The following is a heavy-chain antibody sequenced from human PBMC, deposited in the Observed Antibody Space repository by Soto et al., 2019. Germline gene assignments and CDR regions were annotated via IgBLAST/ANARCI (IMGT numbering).Heavy chain of an antibody. CDR2: MEPSTGRT. J-gene: IGHJ4*02. CDR1: GYSFTSLD. V-gene: IGHV1-8*01. D-gene: IGHD3-16*01. Sequence: GASVKVSCKASGYSFTSLDINWVRQTAGQGLEWMGWMEPSTGRTGYAQKFQGRVTMTRDTSINTAYMELTTLTSDDTAIYYCTKGATSPFDSWGQGTRVTVSS. CDR3: TKGATSPFDS.